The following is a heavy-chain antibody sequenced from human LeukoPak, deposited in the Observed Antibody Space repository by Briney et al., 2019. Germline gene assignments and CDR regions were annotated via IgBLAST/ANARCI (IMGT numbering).Heavy chain of an antibody. Sequence: PGGSLRLSCAASGFTFSDYYMSWIRQAPGKGLEWVSYISSSGSTIYYADSVKGRFTISRDNAKNSLYLQMNSLRAEDTAVYYCARERVVVAARYFGYWGQGTLVTVSS. V-gene: IGHV3-11*01. CDR1: GFTFSDYY. J-gene: IGHJ4*02. CDR3: ARERVVVAARYFGY. CDR2: ISSSGSTI. D-gene: IGHD2-15*01.